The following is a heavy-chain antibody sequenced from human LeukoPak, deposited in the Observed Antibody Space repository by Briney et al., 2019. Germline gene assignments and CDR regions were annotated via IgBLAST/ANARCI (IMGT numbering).Heavy chain of an antibody. CDR3: ARDSGSYYAFDD. CDR2: IGSGINYI. Sequence: GGSLRLSCAASGFTFSRYSMHWVRQAPGEGLVWLSSIGSGINYIYYADSVKGRFTTSRDNATNSLYLQINSLTSEDTAAYYCARDSGSYYAFDDWGQGTLVTVPS. CDR1: GFTFSRYS. V-gene: IGHV3-21*01. J-gene: IGHJ4*02. D-gene: IGHD1-26*01.